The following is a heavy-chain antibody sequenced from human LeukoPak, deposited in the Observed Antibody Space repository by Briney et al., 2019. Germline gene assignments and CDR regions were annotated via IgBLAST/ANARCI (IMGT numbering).Heavy chain of an antibody. J-gene: IGHJ6*03. Sequence: ASVKVSCKASGYTFTGYYMHWARQAPGQGLEWMGWINPNSGGTNYAQKFQGRVTMTRDTSISTAYMELSRLRSDDTAVYYCARDGGTDGYDWGVYYYMDVWGKGTTVTVPS. CDR3: ARDGGTDGYDWGVYYYMDV. CDR2: INPNSGGT. D-gene: IGHD5-12*01. CDR1: GYTFTGYY. V-gene: IGHV1-2*02.